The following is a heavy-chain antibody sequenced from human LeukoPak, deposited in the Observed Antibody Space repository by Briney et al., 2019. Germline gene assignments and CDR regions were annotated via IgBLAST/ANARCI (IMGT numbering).Heavy chain of an antibody. CDR1: GGSISSSTYY. J-gene: IGHJ4*02. CDR3: ARVSDGYFDY. Sequence: SETLSLTCTVSGGSISSSTYYWGWIRQPPGKGLEWIGSIYHSGSTYYNPSLKSRVTISVDTSKNQFSLKLSSVTAADTAVYYCARVSDGYFDYWGQGTLVTVSS. D-gene: IGHD5-24*01. V-gene: IGHV4-39*07. CDR2: IYHSGST.